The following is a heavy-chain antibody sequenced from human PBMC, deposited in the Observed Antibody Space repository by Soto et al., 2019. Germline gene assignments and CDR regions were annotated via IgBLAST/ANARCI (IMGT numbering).Heavy chain of an antibody. CDR1: GFTFSSYA. CDR3: AKSGSSGWYKGINDAFDC. CDR2: ISGSGGST. Sequence: GGSLRLSCAASGFTFSSYAMSWVRQAPGKGLEWVSAISGSGGSTYYADSVKGRFTISRDNSKNTLYLQMNSLRAEDTAVYYCAKSGSSGWYKGINDAFDCWGQGTMVTVSS. V-gene: IGHV3-23*01. D-gene: IGHD6-19*01. J-gene: IGHJ3*01.